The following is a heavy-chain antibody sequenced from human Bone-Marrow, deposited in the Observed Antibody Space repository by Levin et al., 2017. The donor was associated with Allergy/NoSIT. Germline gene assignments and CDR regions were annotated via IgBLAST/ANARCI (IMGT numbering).Heavy chain of an antibody. Sequence: RAGGSLRLSCAASGFTFDDYGMSWVRQAPGKGLEWVSGINWNGGSTGYADSVKGRFTISRDNAKNSLYLQMNSLRAEDTALYHCARDSPNCSGGSCATYYFDYWGQGTLVTVSS. V-gene: IGHV3-20*01. J-gene: IGHJ4*02. D-gene: IGHD2-15*01. CDR2: INWNGGST. CDR1: GFTFDDYG. CDR3: ARDSPNCSGGSCATYYFDY.